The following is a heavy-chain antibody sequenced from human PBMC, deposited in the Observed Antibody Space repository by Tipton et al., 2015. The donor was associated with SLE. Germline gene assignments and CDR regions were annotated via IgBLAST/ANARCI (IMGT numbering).Heavy chain of an antibody. Sequence: SLRLSCAASGFTFSSYWMSWVRQAPGKGLEWVANIKQDGSEKYYVDSVKGRFTISRDNAKNSLYLQMNSLRVEDTAVYYCASSFYCGGDCYPYYFDYWGQGTLVTVSS. CDR3: ASSFYCGGDCYPYYFDY. CDR1: GFTFSSYW. V-gene: IGHV3-7*01. J-gene: IGHJ4*02. D-gene: IGHD2-21*01. CDR2: IKQDGSEK.